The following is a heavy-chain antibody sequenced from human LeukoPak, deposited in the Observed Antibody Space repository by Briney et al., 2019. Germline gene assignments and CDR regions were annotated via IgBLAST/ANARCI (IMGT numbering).Heavy chain of an antibody. D-gene: IGHD2-15*01. CDR2: ISYDGSNK. J-gene: IGHJ3*02. CDR1: GGTFSSYA. V-gene: IGHV3-30-3*02. CDR3: AKADDSGDLKDAFDI. Sequence: SCKASGGTFSSYAMHWVRQAPGKGLEWVAVISYDGSNKYYADSVKGRFTISRDNSKNTLYLQMNSLRAEDTAVYYCAKADDSGDLKDAFDIWGQGTMVTVSS.